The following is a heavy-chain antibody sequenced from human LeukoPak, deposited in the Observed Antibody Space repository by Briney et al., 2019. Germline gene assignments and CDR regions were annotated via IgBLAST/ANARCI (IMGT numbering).Heavy chain of an antibody. J-gene: IGHJ4*02. V-gene: IGHV4-59*01. D-gene: IGHD3-10*01. Sequence: PSETLSLTCTVSGDSIRSYHWNWIRQPPGKGLEWIGSTHYSGSGNHNPSLKSRLTISVDKSKNQVSLKLSSVTAADTAVYYCARDGVNYGSGSYFDFWGQGTLVTVSS. CDR2: THYSGSG. CDR1: GDSIRSYH. CDR3: ARDGVNYGSGSYFDF.